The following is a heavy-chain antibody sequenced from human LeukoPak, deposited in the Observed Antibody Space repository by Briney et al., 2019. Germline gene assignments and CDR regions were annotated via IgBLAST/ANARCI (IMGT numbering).Heavy chain of an antibody. CDR1: GGSISSCY. CDR2: IYYSGST. CDR3: ARESRRLVRGAFDI. D-gene: IGHD3-10*01. Sequence: SETLSLTCTVSGGSISSCYWSWIRQPPGKGLEWIGYIYYSGSTNYNPSLKSRVTISVDTSKNQFSLKLSSVTAADTAVYYCARESRRLVRGAFDIWGQGTMVTVSS. J-gene: IGHJ3*02. V-gene: IGHV4-59*01.